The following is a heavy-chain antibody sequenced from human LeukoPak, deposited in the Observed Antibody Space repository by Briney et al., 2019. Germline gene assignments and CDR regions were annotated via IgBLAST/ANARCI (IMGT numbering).Heavy chain of an antibody. CDR2: ISGGGGST. V-gene: IGHV3-23*01. CDR1: GFTFSSYA. D-gene: IGHD1-20*01. CDR3: AKDGMDYNWIRLGY. J-gene: IGHJ4*02. Sequence: PGGSLRLSCAASGFTFSSYAMSWVRQAPGKGLEWVSAISGGGGSTYYADSVKGRFTISRDNSKNTLYLQMNSLRAEDTAVYYCAKDGMDYNWIRLGYWGQGTLVTVSS.